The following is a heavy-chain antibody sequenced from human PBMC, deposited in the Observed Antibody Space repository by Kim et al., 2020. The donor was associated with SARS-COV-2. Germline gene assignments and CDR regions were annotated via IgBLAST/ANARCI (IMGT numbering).Heavy chain of an antibody. J-gene: IGHJ1*01. CDR3: SAIGHGGCCCYWF. V-gene: IGHV3-53*05. Sequence: GGSLRLSCVASGLTVSSNNMNWVRQAPGKGLEWVSAINTGGGRSYDDSVKGRFTISGDNSKNTLHFQLKSLTVEDTAAYYCSAIGHGGCCCYWFWGQ. D-gene: IGHD2-15*01. CDR2: INTGGGR. CDR1: GLTVSSNN.